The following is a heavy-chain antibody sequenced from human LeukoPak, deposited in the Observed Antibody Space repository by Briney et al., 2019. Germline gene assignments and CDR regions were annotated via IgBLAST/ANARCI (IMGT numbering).Heavy chain of an antibody. CDR2: ISYDGSNK. D-gene: IGHD3-10*01. J-gene: IGHJ2*01. CDR1: GFTFSSYG. V-gene: IGHV3-30*18. CDR3: AKGTYYYGSTESTGSWYFDL. Sequence: RSLRLSCAASGFTFSSYGMHWVRQAPGKGLEWVAVISYDGSNKYYADSVKGRFTISRDNSKNTLSLQLSSLRAEDTAVYYCAKGTYYYGSTESTGSWYFDLWGRGTLVTVSS.